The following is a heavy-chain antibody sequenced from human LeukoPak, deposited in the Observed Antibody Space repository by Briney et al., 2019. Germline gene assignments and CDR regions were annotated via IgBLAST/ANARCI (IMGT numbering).Heavy chain of an antibody. Sequence: GASVMFSCKASGYTCTGYNMHWVRHAPGQGLEWMGWINPNSGGTNYAQKFQGRVTMTRDTSISTAYMELSRLRSDDTAVYYCASSGYDFVWGQGTLVTVSS. CDR3: ASSGYDFV. J-gene: IGHJ4*02. CDR1: GYTCTGYN. CDR2: INPNSGGT. D-gene: IGHD5-12*01. V-gene: IGHV1-2*02.